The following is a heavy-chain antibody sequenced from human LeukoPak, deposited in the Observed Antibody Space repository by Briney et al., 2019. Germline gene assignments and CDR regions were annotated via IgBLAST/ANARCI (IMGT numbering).Heavy chain of an antibody. CDR1: GYTFTDYY. CDR3: ARDHSRDYVDY. V-gene: IGHV1-2*02. Sequence: ASVKVSCKASGYTFTDYYMHWVRQAPGQGPEWMGWINPNSGGTNYAQKFQGRVTMTRDTSISTAYMELSRLRSDDTAVYYCARDHSRDYVDYWGQGTLVTVSS. CDR2: INPNSGGT. J-gene: IGHJ4*02.